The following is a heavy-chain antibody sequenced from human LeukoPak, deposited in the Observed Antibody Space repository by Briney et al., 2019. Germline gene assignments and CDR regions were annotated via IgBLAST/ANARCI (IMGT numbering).Heavy chain of an antibody. V-gene: IGHV5-51*01. J-gene: IGHJ3*02. Sequence: GASLQISCKGSGSSFTSYWIGWVRQLPGKGLEWMGIIYPGDSDTRYSPSFQGQVTISADKSISTAYLQWSSLKASDTAMYYCARESYSSREGPNDAFDIWGQGTMVTVSS. CDR3: ARESYSSREGPNDAFDI. CDR1: GSSFTSYW. CDR2: IYPGDSDT. D-gene: IGHD6-13*01.